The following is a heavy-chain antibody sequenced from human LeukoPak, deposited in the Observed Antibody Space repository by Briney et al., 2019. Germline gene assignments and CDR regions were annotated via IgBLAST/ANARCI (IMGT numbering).Heavy chain of an antibody. D-gene: IGHD4-11*01. Sequence: SKTLSLTCAVSGGSLSSYYWSWIRQPPGKGLEWIGYIYYSGSITYNPALKTRVTISVDTAKNQSSLKLSTATAAGTAVYYCARALKLTTVTTLRPKHYACTMDVWGQGTTVTVSS. CDR2: IYYSGSI. V-gene: IGHV4-59*01. CDR3: ARALKLTTVTTLRPKHYACTMDV. CDR1: GGSLSSYY. J-gene: IGHJ6*02.